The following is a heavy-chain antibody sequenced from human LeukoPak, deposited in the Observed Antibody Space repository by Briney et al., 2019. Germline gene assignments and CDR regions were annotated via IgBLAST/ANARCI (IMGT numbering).Heavy chain of an antibody. CDR3: ARDRWEPTGYYFDY. CDR2: IRYDGSNT. Sequence: GGSLRLSCAASAFTFSSYAMHWVRQAPDKGLEWVAFIRYDGSNTYYADSVKGRFTISRDNSKNTLYLQMNRLRAEDTAVYYCARDRWEPTGYYFDYWGQGTLVTVSS. D-gene: IGHD1-26*01. V-gene: IGHV3-30*02. CDR1: AFTFSSYA. J-gene: IGHJ4*02.